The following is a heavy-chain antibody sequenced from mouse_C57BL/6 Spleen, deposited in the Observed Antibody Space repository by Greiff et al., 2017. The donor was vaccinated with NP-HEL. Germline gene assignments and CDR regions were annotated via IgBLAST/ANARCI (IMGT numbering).Heavy chain of an antibody. CDR3: ANYYGSSYWYFDV. Sequence: VQLQQSGAELARPGASVKLSCKASGYTFTSYGISWVKQRTGPGLEWIGEIYPRSGNTYYNEKFQGKATLTADKSSSTAYMELRSLTSEDSAVYFCANYYGSSYWYFDVWGTGTTVTVSS. J-gene: IGHJ1*03. CDR2: IYPRSGNT. D-gene: IGHD1-1*01. V-gene: IGHV1-81*01. CDR1: GYTFTSYG.